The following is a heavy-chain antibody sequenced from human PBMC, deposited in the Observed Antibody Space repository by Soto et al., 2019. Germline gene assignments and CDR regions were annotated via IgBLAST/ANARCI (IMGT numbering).Heavy chain of an antibody. CDR3: TRAVGDPLYYLDY. D-gene: IGHD6-19*01. CDR2: TDYSGNT. CDR1: SDSISSYY. V-gene: IGHV4-59*08. Sequence: SETLSLTCTVSSDSISSYYWIWIRQSPGKGLEWIGYTDYSGNTNYNPSLKSRVTISGDTSKNQFSLRLSSVTAADTAVYYCTRAVGDPLYYLDYWGQGTLVTVSS. J-gene: IGHJ4*02.